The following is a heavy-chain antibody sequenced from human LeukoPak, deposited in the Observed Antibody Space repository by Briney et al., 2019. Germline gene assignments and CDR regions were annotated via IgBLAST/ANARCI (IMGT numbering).Heavy chain of an antibody. J-gene: IGHJ4*02. V-gene: IGHV7-4-1*02. D-gene: IGHD6-13*01. CDR2: INTNTGNP. CDR3: ARDDSSSWEPRYYW. CDR1: GYTFTSYA. Sequence: GASVKVSCKASGYTFTSYAMNWVRQAPGQGLEWMGWINTNTGNPTYAQGFTGRFVFSLDTSVSTAYLQISSLKAEDTAVYYCARDDSSSWEPRYYWWGQGTLVTVSS.